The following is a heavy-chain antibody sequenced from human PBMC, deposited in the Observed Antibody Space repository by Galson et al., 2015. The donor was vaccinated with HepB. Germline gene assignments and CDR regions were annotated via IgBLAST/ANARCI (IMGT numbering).Heavy chain of an antibody. V-gene: IGHV3-49*03. J-gene: IGHJ4*02. D-gene: IGHD5-12*01. CDR2: IRSEAYGGTT. CDR1: GFTFGDYA. Sequence: SLRLSCAGAGFTFGDYAMTWFRQAPGKGLEWVGFIRSEAYGGTTEYAASVRDRFTISRDDSKSIAYLQMNSLNIEDTAVYYCTRDLPWLPFDYWGQGTLVTVSS. CDR3: TRDLPWLPFDY.